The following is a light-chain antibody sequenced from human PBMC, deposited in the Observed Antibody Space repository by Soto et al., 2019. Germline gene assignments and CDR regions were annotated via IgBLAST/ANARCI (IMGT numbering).Light chain of an antibody. V-gene: IGLV2-14*01. Sequence: QSALTQPASVSGSPGQSITISCTGTSSDVGPYNYVSWYQHHPGKAPKLLIYEVTKRPSGVPDRFSGSKSGTSASLAISGLQSEDEADYYCATWDDSLHGVVFGGGTKLTVL. J-gene: IGLJ2*01. CDR3: ATWDDSLHGVV. CDR2: EVT. CDR1: SSDVGPYNY.